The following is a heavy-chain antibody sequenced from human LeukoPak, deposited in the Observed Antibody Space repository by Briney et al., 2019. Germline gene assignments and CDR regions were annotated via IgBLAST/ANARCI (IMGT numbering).Heavy chain of an antibody. CDR3: ARAAPMVRGVIAHNWFDP. D-gene: IGHD3-10*01. CDR1: GYTFTSYG. J-gene: IGHJ5*02. Sequence: ASVKVSCKASGYTFTSYGISWARQAPGQGLEWMGWISAYNGNTNYAQKLQGRVTMTTDTSTSTAYMELRSLRSDDTAVYYCARAAPMVRGVIAHNWFDPWGQGTLVTVSS. V-gene: IGHV1-18*01. CDR2: ISAYNGNT.